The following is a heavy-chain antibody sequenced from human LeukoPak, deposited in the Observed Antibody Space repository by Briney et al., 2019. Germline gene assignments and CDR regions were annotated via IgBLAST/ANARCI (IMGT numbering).Heavy chain of an antibody. J-gene: IGHJ4*02. Sequence: ASVTLCCKASASTLTCNSMHWVRQAPGQGNELLGWTNTKSGATNYAQNFQGRVTMTRDTSMSTTYMELKRLRSDDTAVYYCARDLGISGWYAPPLGYFDCWGQGTLLTVSS. CDR2: TNTKSGAT. D-gene: IGHD6-19*01. CDR1: ASTLTCNS. V-gene: IGHV1-2*02. CDR3: ARDLGISGWYAPPLGYFDC.